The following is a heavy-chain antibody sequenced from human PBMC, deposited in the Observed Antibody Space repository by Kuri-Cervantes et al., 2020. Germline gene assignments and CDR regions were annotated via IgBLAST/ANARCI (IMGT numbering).Heavy chain of an antibody. V-gene: IGHV3-21*04. CDR3: AREGGWYGEVDY. D-gene: IGHD6-19*01. J-gene: IGHJ4*02. CDR1: GFTFSRYS. Sequence: GGSLRLSCAASGFTFSRYSMNWVRQAPGKGLEWVSSISSSSSYIYYADPVKGRFTISRDNAKNSLYLQMNSLRAEDTALYYCAREGGWYGEVDYWGQGTLVTVSS. CDR2: ISSSSSYI.